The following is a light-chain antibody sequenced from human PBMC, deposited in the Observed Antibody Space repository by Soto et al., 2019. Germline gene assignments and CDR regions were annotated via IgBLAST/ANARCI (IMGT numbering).Light chain of an antibody. CDR3: QQCNNWPLT. CDR2: GAS. J-gene: IGKJ4*01. V-gene: IGKV3-15*01. CDR1: QSVSNY. Sequence: EIVVTQSPATLSVSPGERATLSCRASQSVSNYLAWYQQKPGQAPRLLIYGASTRATGIPARFSGSGSGTEFTLTISSLQSEDFAVYYCQQCNNWPLTFGGGTKVEIK.